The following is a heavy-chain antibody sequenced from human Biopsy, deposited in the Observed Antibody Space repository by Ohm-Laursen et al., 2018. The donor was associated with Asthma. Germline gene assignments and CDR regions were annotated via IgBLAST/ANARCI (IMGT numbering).Heavy chain of an antibody. Sequence: SDTLSLTCSVSGASITSSAYYWGWIRQPPGKGLEWIGSMYYGETTYYSPSLKSRLTIYVNTSKNNFSRILSSVTAADTAVYYCARHDHRWDTYADFWGQGTLVTVSS. J-gene: IGHJ4*02. CDR1: GASITSSAYY. V-gene: IGHV4-39*01. CDR2: MYYGETT. D-gene: IGHD2-2*01. CDR3: ARHDHRWDTYADF.